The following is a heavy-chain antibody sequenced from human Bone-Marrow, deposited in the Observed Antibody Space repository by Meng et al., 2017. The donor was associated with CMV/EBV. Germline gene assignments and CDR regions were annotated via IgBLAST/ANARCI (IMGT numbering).Heavy chain of an antibody. J-gene: IGHJ5*02. V-gene: IGHV1-69*02. Sequence: ASGQGLEWMGRIIPILGIANYAQKFQGRVTITADKSTSTAYMELSSLRSEDTAVYYCARSVFAWNSIKDNWFDPWGQGTLVTVSS. CDR2: IIPILGIA. D-gene: IGHD1-7*01. CDR3: ARSVFAWNSIKDNWFDP.